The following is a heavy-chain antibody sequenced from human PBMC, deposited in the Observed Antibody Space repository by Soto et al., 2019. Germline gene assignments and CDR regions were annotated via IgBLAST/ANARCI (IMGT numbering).Heavy chain of an antibody. CDR3: ARGDSTDCSNGVCSFFYNHDMDV. D-gene: IGHD2-8*01. CDR1: GYSFTDYH. CDR2: INPKSGGT. J-gene: IGHJ6*02. V-gene: IGHV1-2*04. Sequence: SVKVSCKASGYSFTDYHIHWVRQAPGQGLEWLGWINPKSGGTSTAQKFQGWVTMTTDTSISTASMELTRLTSDDTAIYYCARGDSTDCSNGVCSFFYNHDMDVWGQGTTVTVSS.